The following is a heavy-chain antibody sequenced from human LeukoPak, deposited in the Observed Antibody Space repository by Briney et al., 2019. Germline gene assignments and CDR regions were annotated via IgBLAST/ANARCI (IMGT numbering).Heavy chain of an antibody. D-gene: IGHD3-22*01. V-gene: IGHV3-33*01. CDR2: IWFDGIRK. CDR3: ARSRDSRGYPDAFDV. Sequence: GGSLRLSCAASGFTFSNYGLHWVRQVPGKGLEWVAAIWFDGIRKYYADSVKGRLTISRDNSKNTLYLQMNSLRAEDTAVYYCARSRDSRGYPDAFDVWGRETMVTVSS. CDR1: GFTFSNYG. J-gene: IGHJ3*01.